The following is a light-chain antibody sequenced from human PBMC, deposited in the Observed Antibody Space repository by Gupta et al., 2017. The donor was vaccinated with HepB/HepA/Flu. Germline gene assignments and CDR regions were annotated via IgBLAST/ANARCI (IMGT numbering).Light chain of an antibody. CDR2: DVN. CDR3: CSYAGSSTVV. Sequence: QSALTQPASVSGSPGQSVPISCPGTSSDVGIYNFVSWYQQHPGKAPKLMIYDVNKRPSGVSNRFSGSKSGNTASLTISGLQAEDEADYYCCSYAGSSTVVFGGGTKVTVL. CDR1: SSDVGIYNF. V-gene: IGLV2-23*02. J-gene: IGLJ2*01.